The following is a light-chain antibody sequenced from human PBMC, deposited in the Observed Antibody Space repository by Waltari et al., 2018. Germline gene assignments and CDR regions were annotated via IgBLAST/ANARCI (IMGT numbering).Light chain of an antibody. J-gene: IGLJ7*01. CDR3: QVWDRRSDHAV. CDR1: NIGRKS. Sequence: SYVLTQPPSVSVAPGKTARITCGGNNIGRKSVHWSQQKPGQAPVLVIYYDSDWPSGIPERCSGSNSGNTATLTISSVEAGDEADYYCQVWDRRSDHAVFGGGTQLTVL. V-gene: IGLV3-21*04. CDR2: YDS.